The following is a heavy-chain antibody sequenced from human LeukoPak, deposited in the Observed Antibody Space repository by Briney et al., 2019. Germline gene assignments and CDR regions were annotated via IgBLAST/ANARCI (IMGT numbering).Heavy chain of an antibody. CDR1: GGSISSGDYY. Sequence: QTLSLTCTVSGGSISSGDYYWSWIRQPPGRGLEWIGYIYYSGSTYYNPSLKSRVTISVDKSKNQFSLKLSSVTAADTAVYYCAKNSCGGDCYSNYYYYGMDVWGKGTTVTVSS. V-gene: IGHV4-30-4*01. D-gene: IGHD2-21*02. CDR3: AKNSCGGDCYSNYYYYGMDV. CDR2: IYYSGST. J-gene: IGHJ6*04.